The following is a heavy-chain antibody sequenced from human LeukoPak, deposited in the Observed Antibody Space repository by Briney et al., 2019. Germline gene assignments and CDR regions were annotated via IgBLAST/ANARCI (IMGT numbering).Heavy chain of an antibody. D-gene: IGHD3-10*01. J-gene: IGHJ4*03. CDR3: AKVVIGELGAYYFDY. CDR1: GFTFSSYA. Sequence: GGSLRLSCAASGFTFSSYAMSWVRQAPGKGLEWVSAISGSGGSTYYADSVKGRFTISGDNSKNTLYLQMNSLRAEDTAVYYCAKVVIGELGAYYFDYWGQGTMVTVSS. CDR2: ISGSGGST. V-gene: IGHV3-23*01.